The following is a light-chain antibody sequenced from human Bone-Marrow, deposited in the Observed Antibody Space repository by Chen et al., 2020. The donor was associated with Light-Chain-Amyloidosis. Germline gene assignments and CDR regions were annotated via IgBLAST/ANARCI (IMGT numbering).Light chain of an antibody. Sequence: QSALTQPASVSGSPRQSITISCTGTRSDVGGYNYVYWYQQHPGKAPKLIIYDVTYRPSGVSNRFSGSKSGNSASLTISGLQAEDEAEYYCSSFTRNNALVFGGGTKLTVL. CDR1: RSDVGGYNY. J-gene: IGLJ2*01. CDR3: SSFTRNNALV. CDR2: DVT. V-gene: IGLV2-14*03.